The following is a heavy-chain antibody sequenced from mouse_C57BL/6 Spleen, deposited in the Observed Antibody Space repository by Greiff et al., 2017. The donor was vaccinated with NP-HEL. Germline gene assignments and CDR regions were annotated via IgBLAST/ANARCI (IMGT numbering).Heavy chain of an antibody. J-gene: IGHJ4*01. D-gene: IGHD2-3*01. CDR1: GFSLTSYG. V-gene: IGHV2-4*01. CDR3: AKTMDGYHPSMDY. Sequence: VQGVESGPGLVQPSQCLSITCTVSGFSLTSYGVHWVRQPPGKGLEWLGVIWSGGSTDYNAAFISRLSISKDNSKSQVFFKMNSLQADDTAIYYCAKTMDGYHPSMDYWGQGTSVTVSS. CDR2: IWSGGST.